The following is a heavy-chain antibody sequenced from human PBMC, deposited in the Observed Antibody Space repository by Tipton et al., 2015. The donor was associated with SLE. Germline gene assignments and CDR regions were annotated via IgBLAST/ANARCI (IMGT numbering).Heavy chain of an antibody. J-gene: IGHJ6*02. CDR2: ISHDGGA. CDR1: DGSLSGYY. V-gene: IGHV4-34*01. CDR3: ARDGGQRVISGTYDFYYYGLDV. D-gene: IGHD6-13*01. Sequence: TLSLTCTVFDGSLSGYYWAWLRQSPGKGLEWIGEISHDGGANYNPSLESRGTISLETSKNKFSLKLTSVTAADTAVYYCARDGGQRVISGTYDFYYYGLDVWGQGTTVTVSS.